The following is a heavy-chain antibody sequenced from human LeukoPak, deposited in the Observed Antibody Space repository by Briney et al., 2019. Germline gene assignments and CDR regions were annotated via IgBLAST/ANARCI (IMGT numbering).Heavy chain of an antibody. D-gene: IGHD3-10*01. V-gene: IGHV1-2*02. J-gene: IGHJ4*02. CDR1: GYTFTGYY. CDR2: INPNSGGT. Sequence: ASVKVSCKASGYTFTGYYMHWVRQAPGQGLEWMGWINPNSGGTNYAQKFQGRVTITSDTSISTAYMELSRLRSDDTAVYYCARMRGLYYGSGSPDYWGQGTLVTVSS. CDR3: ARMRGLYYGSGSPDY.